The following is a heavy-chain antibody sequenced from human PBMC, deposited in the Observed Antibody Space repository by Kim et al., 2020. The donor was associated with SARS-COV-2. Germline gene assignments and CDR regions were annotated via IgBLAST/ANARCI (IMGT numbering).Heavy chain of an antibody. V-gene: IGHV3-23*01. J-gene: IGHJ4*02. D-gene: IGHD6-19*01. CDR3: AKRGSLGSGWSEMVRYFDY. CDR1: GFTFSSYA. Sequence: GGSLRLSCAASGFTFSSYAMSWVRQAPGKGLEWVSAISGSGGSTYYADSVKGRFTISRDNSKNTLYLQMNSLRAEDTAVYYCAKRGSLGSGWSEMVRYFDYWGQGTLVTVSS. CDR2: ISGSGGST.